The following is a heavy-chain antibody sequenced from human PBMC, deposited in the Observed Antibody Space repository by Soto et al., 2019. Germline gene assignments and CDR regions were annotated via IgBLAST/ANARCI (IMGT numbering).Heavy chain of an antibody. CDR3: ARVIRGAYYNSPLDT. CDR1: GYTFTGYF. D-gene: IGHD3-10*01. V-gene: IGHV1-2*02. Sequence: QVQLLQSGAEVKKPGASVKVSCKASGYTFTGYFMHWVRQAPGQGLEWMGWINPYSGGADYAQSFQGRVTMTRDTCISTVYMELSRLRFDDTAVYYCARVIRGAYYNSPLDTWGQGTVVTVSS. J-gene: IGHJ5*02. CDR2: INPYSGGA.